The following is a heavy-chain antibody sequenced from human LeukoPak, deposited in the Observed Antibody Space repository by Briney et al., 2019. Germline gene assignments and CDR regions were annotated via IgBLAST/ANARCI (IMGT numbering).Heavy chain of an antibody. D-gene: IGHD3-10*01. CDR3: ARMRDYYGSGSYYNSSYPSSWYFDL. CDR1: GGSFSGCY. V-gene: IGHV4-34*01. CDR2: INHSGST. J-gene: IGHJ2*01. Sequence: PSETLSLTCAVYGGSFSGCYWSWIRQPPGKGLEWIGEINHSGSTNYNPSLKSRVTISVDTSKNQFSLKLSSVTAADTAVYYCARMRDYYGSGSYYNSSYPSSWYFDLWGRGTLVTVSS.